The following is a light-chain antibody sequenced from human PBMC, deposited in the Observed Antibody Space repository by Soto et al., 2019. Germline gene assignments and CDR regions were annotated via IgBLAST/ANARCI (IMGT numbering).Light chain of an antibody. CDR2: DVT. CDR1: SSDVGRYNY. J-gene: IGLJ1*01. CDR3: SSLTSSDTRV. V-gene: IGLV2-14*03. Sequence: QSALTQPASVSGSPGQSITISCTGTSSDVGRYNYVSWFQQHPGKAPKLMIYDVTYRPSGVSNRFSGSKSGNTASLTISGLQAEDEADYYCSSLTSSDTRVFGTGTKLTVL.